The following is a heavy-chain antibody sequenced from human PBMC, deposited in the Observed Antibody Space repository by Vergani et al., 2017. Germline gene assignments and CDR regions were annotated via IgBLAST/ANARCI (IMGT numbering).Heavy chain of an antibody. CDR3: AKDSPYAAAAXFND. D-gene: IGHD6-25*01. CDR2: ISGSGGST. V-gene: IGHV3-23*01. CDR1: GFTFRSYA. J-gene: IGHJ4*02. Sequence: EVQLLESGGGLVQPGGSLRLSCAASGFTFRSYAMSWVRQAPGKGLEWVSAISGSGGSTYYAASVKGRFTISGDTSKNTLYLQRNSLRAGDTAVYYCAKDSPYAAAAXFNDGGQGGLVTVSS.